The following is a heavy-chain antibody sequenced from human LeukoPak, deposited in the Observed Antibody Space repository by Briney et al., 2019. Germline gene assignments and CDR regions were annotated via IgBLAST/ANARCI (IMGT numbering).Heavy chain of an antibody. V-gene: IGHV3-23*01. Sequence: GGSLRLSCVGSGFTFSSYAMSWVRQAPGKGLEWVSAISGSGGSTYYADSVKGRFTISRDNSKNTLYLQMNSLRAEDTAVYYCAKTGANWELPYYFDYWGQGTLVTVSS. CDR3: AKTGANWELPYYFDY. CDR2: ISGSGGST. CDR1: GFTFSSYA. D-gene: IGHD1-26*01. J-gene: IGHJ4*02.